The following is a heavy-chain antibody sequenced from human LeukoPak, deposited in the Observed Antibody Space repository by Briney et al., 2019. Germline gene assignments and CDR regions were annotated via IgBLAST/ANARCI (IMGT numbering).Heavy chain of an antibody. J-gene: IGHJ6*03. Sequence: GGSLRLSCAASGFSFSNYAMNWVRQAPGKGLEWISYISTTSQIYYADSVKGRFTISRDNAKNSLYLQMNSLRAEDTSVYYCATGDYMDVWGKGTTVTV. CDR3: ATGDYMDV. CDR2: ISTTSQI. V-gene: IGHV3-69-1*01. CDR1: GFSFSNYA.